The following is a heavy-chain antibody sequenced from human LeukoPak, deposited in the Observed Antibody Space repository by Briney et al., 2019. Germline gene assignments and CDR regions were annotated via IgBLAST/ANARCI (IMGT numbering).Heavy chain of an antibody. V-gene: IGHV4-59*08. CDR1: GVSISSYY. CDR2: IYYSGST. J-gene: IGHJ4*02. Sequence: SETLSLTCTVSGVSISSYYWSWIRQPPGKGLEWIGNIYYSGSTKYNPSLKSRVTTSVDTSKNHFSLKLSSVTAADTAVYYCARHGYYYDSSGYNYYFDYWGQGTLGTVSS. CDR3: ARHGYYYDSSGYNYYFDY. D-gene: IGHD3-22*01.